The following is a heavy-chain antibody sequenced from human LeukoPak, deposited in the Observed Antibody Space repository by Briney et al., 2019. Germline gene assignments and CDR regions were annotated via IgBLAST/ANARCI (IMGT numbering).Heavy chain of an antibody. CDR3: ARDGLGYSGYALDAFDI. D-gene: IGHD5-12*01. V-gene: IGHV3-7*01. Sequence: PGGSLRLSCAASGFTFSSYWMSWVRQAPGKGLEWVANIKQDGSEKYYVDSVKGRFTISRDNAKTSLYLQMYSLRAEDTAVYYCARDGLGYSGYALDAFDIWGQGTMVTVSS. J-gene: IGHJ3*02. CDR2: IKQDGSEK. CDR1: GFTFSSYW.